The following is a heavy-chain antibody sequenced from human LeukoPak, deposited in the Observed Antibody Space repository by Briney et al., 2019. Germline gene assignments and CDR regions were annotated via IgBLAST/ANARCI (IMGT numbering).Heavy chain of an antibody. CDR1: GYSITNYA. Sequence: GAAVTVSFTCSGYSITNYAILWVRQAPGQGGEWVGWINTNTKKSTYDPGFTGRYVFSLDSSVNTAYLQISSLKAEDTALYCCATGGSYRFAYWGQGTLVTVSS. J-gene: IGHJ4*02. V-gene: IGHV7-4-1*02. CDR3: ATGGSYRFAY. D-gene: IGHD1-26*01. CDR2: INTNTKKS.